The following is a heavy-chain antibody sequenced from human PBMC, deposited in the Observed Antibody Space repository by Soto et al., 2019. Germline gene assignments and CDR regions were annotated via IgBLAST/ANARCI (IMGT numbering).Heavy chain of an antibody. CDR2: MNPNSGNT. CDR1: GYTFTSYD. J-gene: IGHJ6*02. CDR3: AREQADIVATRPYYYYGMDV. Sequence: ASVKVSCKASGYTFTSYDINWVRQATGQGLEWMGWMNPNSGNTGYAQKFQGRVTMTRNTSISTAYMELSSLRSEDTAVYYCAREQADIVATRPYYYYGMDVWGQGTTVTVSS. V-gene: IGHV1-8*01. D-gene: IGHD5-12*01.